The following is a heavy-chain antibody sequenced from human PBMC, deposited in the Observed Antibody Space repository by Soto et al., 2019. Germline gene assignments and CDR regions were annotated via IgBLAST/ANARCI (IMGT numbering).Heavy chain of an antibody. J-gene: IGHJ6*02. CDR3: ARANITHYYYYYYGMDV. CDR1: GYTFTSYA. Sequence: ASVKVSCKASGYTFTSYAMHWVRQAPGQRFEWMGWINAGNGNTKYSQKFQGRVTITRDTSASTAYMELSSLRSEDTAVYYCARANITHYYYYYYGMDVWGQGTTVTVSS. V-gene: IGHV1-3*01. CDR2: INAGNGNT. D-gene: IGHD3-10*01.